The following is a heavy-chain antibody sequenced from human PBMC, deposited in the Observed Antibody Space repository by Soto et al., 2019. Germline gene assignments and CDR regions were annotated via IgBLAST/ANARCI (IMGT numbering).Heavy chain of an antibody. V-gene: IGHV1-69*02. Sequence: SVKVSCKASGGTFSSYTISWVRQAPGQGLEWMGRIIPILGIANYAQKFQGRVTITADKSTSTAYMELSSLRSEDTAVYYCARGTIAAQGSSSHDYWGQGTLVTVSS. CDR1: GGTFSSYT. J-gene: IGHJ4*02. CDR3: ARGTIAAQGSSSHDY. CDR2: IIPILGIA. D-gene: IGHD6-6*01.